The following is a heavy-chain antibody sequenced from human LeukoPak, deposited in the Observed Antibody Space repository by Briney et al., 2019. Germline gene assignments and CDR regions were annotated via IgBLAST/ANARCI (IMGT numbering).Heavy chain of an antibody. Sequence: PGGSLRLSCAASGFTFSSFAMTWARQAPGKGLEWVSSITGGHYPTYNTDSVKGRFTISRDNSKNTLYLQMNSLRADDTAVYYCTKDPNGDYVGAFDPWGQGTLVTVSS. D-gene: IGHD4-17*01. V-gene: IGHV3-23*01. CDR1: GFTFSSFA. CDR3: TKDPNGDYVGAFDP. CDR2: ITGGHYPT. J-gene: IGHJ5*02.